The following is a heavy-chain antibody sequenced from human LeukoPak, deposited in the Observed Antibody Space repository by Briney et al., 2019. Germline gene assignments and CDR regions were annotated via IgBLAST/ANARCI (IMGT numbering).Heavy chain of an antibody. CDR2: ISSGGGST. CDR1: GFTFSTYA. V-gene: IGHV3-64D*06. Sequence: GRSLRLSCAASGFTFSTYAMHWVRQAPGERLEYVSAISSGGGSTYYADSVEGRFTISRDNSKSTLYLQMSSLRADDTAVYYCVKTTSSYYYDYWGQGTLVTVSS. J-gene: IGHJ4*02. D-gene: IGHD3-22*01. CDR3: VKTTSSYYYDY.